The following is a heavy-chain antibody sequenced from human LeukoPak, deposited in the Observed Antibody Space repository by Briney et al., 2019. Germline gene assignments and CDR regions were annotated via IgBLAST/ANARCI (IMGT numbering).Heavy chain of an antibody. V-gene: IGHV3-74*01. CDR2: INSDGSSI. D-gene: IGHD1-26*01. CDR3: VRQDSGSYLGGY. J-gene: IGHJ4*02. Sequence: GGSLRLSCAASGFTVANYWMHWVRQAPGEGLVWVSHINSDGSSISYADSVRGRSTISRDTAKNTLYLQMNSLKAEDTAVYYCVRQDSGSYLGGYWGQGTLVTVSS. CDR1: GFTVANYW.